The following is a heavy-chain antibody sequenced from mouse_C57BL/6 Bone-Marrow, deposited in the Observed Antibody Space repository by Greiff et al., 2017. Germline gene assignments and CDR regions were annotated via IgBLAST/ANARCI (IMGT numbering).Heavy chain of an antibody. D-gene: IGHD4-1*01. V-gene: IGHV5S21*01. Sequence: EVKLVESGEGLVKPGGSLKLSCAASGFTFSSYAMSWVRQTPEKRLEWVAYISSGGDYIYYAVTVKGRFTISRDNARNTLYLQMSRLKSEDTAMYYCTKLGLGYFDVWGTGPTVTVSS. CDR1: GFTFSSYA. CDR2: ISSGGDYI. J-gene: IGHJ1*03. CDR3: TKLGLGYFDV.